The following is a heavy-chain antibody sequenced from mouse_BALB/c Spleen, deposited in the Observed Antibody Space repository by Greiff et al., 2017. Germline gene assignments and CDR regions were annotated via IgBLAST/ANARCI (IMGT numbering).Heavy chain of an antibody. J-gene: IGHJ3*01. CDR3: ARGYGSSSWFAY. V-gene: IGHV1-18*01. CDR1: GYSFTGYT. CDR2: INPYNGGT. Sequence: VQLQQSGPELVKPGASMKISCKASGYSFTGYTMNWVKQSHGKNLEWIGLINPYNGGTSYNQKFKGKATLTVDKSSSTAYMELSRLTSEDSAVYFCARGYGSSSWFAYWGQGTLVTVSA. D-gene: IGHD1-1*01.